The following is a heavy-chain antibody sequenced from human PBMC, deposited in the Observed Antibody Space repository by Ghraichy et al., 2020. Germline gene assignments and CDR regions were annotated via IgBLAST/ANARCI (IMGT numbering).Heavy chain of an antibody. CDR1: GITVSDNY. V-gene: IGHV3-53*01. CDR3: ARGGVVVAPIFAFDV. J-gene: IGHJ3*01. D-gene: IGHD2-15*01. Sequence: GESLNISCAASGITVSDNYMTWVRQAPGKGLEWLSVIYSGGGTYHADSVKGRFTISRDNSRNTLYLQMNSLRVEDTAIYFCARGGVVVAPIFAFDVWGQGTMVTVSS. CDR2: IYSGGGT.